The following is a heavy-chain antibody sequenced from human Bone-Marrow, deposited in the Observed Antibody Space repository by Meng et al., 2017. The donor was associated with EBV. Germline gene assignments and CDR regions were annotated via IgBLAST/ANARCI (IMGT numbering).Heavy chain of an antibody. J-gene: IGHJ4*02. D-gene: IGHD5-12*01. CDR2: INPNSGGT. CDR3: AMGLATDFDY. CDR1: GYTFTGYY. V-gene: IGHV1-2*02. Sequence: QVQLVQSGAEVQKPGASLKVSCKASGYTFTGYYIHWVRQAPGQGLEWVGWINPNSGGTNYAEKFQGRVTMTRDTSITTAFMELSSLKSDDTAVYYCAMGLATDFDYWGQGTLVTVS.